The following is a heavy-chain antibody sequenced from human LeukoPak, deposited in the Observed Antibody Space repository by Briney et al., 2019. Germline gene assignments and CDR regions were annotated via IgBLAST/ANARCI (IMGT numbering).Heavy chain of an antibody. D-gene: IGHD3-3*01. CDR2: IIPIFGTA. CDR1: GGSFRNYG. CDR3: ATGASYYDFWSGYNQYYFDY. J-gene: IGHJ4*02. Sequence: SVKVSCKASGGSFRNYGITWVRQAPGQRLEWMGGIIPIFGTANYAQKFQGRVTITADESTSTAYMELSSLRSEDTAVYYCATGASYYDFWSGYNQYYFDYWGQGTLVTVSS. V-gene: IGHV1-69*13.